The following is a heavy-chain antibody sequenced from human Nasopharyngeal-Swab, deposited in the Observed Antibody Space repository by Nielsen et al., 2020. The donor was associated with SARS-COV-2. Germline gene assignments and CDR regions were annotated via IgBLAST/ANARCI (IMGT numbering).Heavy chain of an antibody. CDR2: IDFDGSNT. D-gene: IGHD3-9*01. CDR3: GSVFEI. V-gene: IGHV3-74*01. CDR1: EFTLRNHW. Sequence: GGSLRLSCTPSEFTLRNHWMHWVRLTPGKGLVWVSGIDFDGSNTFYADSVKGRFTISRDNGENTLSLQMNSLRGEDTGVYYCGSVFEIWGQGVLVTVSS. J-gene: IGHJ4*02.